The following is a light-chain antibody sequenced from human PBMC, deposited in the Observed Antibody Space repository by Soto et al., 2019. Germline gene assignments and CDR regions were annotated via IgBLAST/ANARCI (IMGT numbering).Light chain of an antibody. J-gene: IGLJ1*01. V-gene: IGLV2-14*01. CDR3: CSYTSSVTYV. Sequence: QSVLTQPASVSGSPGQSITFSCTGTSSDVGGYNYVSWYQQHPGKAPKLMIYEVSNRPSGVSNRFSGSKSGSTASLTISGLQAEDEADYYCCSYTSSVTYVFGTGTQLTVL. CDR2: EVS. CDR1: SSDVGGYNY.